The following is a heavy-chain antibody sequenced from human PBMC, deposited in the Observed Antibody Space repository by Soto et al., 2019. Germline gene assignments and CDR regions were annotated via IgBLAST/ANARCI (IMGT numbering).Heavy chain of an antibody. V-gene: IGHV5-51*01. CDR3: ARHRDTAMVTYYYYGMDV. CDR1: GYSFTSYW. D-gene: IGHD5-18*01. J-gene: IGHJ6*02. Sequence: LKISCKGSGYSFTSYWIGWVRQMPGKGLEWMGIIYPGDSDTRYSPSFQGQVTISADKSISTAYLRWSSLKASDTAMYYCARHRDTAMVTYYYYGMDVWGQGTTVTVSS. CDR2: IYPGDSDT.